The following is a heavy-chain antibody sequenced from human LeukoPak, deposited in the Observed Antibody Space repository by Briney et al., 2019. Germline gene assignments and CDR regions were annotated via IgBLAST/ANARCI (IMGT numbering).Heavy chain of an antibody. J-gene: IGHJ4*02. CDR2: ISSKSRYI. V-gene: IGHV3-21*01. CDR1: GFPFRSYC. Sequence: PGGSLRLPCRASGFPFRSYCMHWVRQAPGRGLEWVSSISSKSRYIYYADSVKGRFTISRDNAKNSLSLQMNSLRAEDTAVYYCARCSGSSTYHSDDYWGQGTLVTVSS. CDR3: ARCSGSSTYHSDDY. D-gene: IGHD2-15*01.